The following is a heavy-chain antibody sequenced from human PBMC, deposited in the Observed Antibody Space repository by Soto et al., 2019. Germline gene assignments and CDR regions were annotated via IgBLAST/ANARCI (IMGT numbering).Heavy chain of an antibody. D-gene: IGHD1-1*01. J-gene: IGHJ6*02. CDR3: ARXRXXXTGNAWFYYNGMDV. CDR2: ISYSGST. Sequence: QLQLQESGPGLVKPSETLSLICTVSGASITDYYWSWIRQSPGKGLEWIGYISYSGSTNYRPSLRSRVAMSVDTSRNQLSLKLSSVTAADSAVYYCARXRXXXTGNAWFYYNGMDVWGQGTTVTVSS. V-gene: IGHV4-59*01. CDR1: GASITDYY.